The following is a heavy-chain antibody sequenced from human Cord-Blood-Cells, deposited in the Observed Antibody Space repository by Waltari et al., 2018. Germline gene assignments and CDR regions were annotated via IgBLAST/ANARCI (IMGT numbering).Heavy chain of an antibody. Sequence: EVQLVESGGGLVKPGRSLRLSCTASGFTFGDYAMSCFRLPPGKGGEWVGLSGSKGYGGTTGYAASVKGRFTISRDDSKRLAYLKMNSLRAEDTAVYYWTRGGREQLGFDYWGQGTVDTVSS. V-gene: IGHV3-49*05. CDR3: TRGGREQLGFDY. CDR2: SGSKGYGGTT. J-gene: IGHJ4*02. CDR1: GFTFGDYA. D-gene: IGHD6-6*01.